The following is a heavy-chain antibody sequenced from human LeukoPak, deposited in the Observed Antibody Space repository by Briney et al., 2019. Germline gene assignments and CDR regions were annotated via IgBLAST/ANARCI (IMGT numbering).Heavy chain of an antibody. CDR1: GGTFSSYA. CDR2: IIPIFGTA. V-gene: IGHV1-69*13. J-gene: IGHJ6*03. CDR3: ARNSITMVRGVIVEDYYMDV. Sequence: ASVKVSCKASGGTFSSYAISWVRRAPGQGLEWMGGIIPIFGTANYAQKFQGRVTITADESTSTAYMELSSLRSEDTAVYYCARNSITMVRGVIVEDYYMDVWGKGTTVTISS. D-gene: IGHD3-10*01.